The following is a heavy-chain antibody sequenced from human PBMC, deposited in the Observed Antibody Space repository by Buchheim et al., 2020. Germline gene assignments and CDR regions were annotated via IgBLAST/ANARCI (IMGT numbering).Heavy chain of an antibody. J-gene: IGHJ6*03. CDR2: INPSSGST. Sequence: QVQLVQSGAEVKKPGASVKVSCKASGYTFTSYYMHWVRQAPGQGLEWMGIINPSSGSTSYAQKFQGRVNMTRDTSTSTVYMELSSLRSEDTAVYYWGRGEGPVAPFYYYMDVWGKGTT. D-gene: IGHD4-23*01. CDR3: GRGEGPVAPFYYYMDV. V-gene: IGHV1-46*01. CDR1: GYTFTSYY.